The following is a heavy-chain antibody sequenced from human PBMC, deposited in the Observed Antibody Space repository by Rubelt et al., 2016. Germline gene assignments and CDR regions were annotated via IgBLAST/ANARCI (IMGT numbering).Heavy chain of an antibody. D-gene: IGHD3-10*01. CDR3: ARGVEYYSGSGTNWFDP. J-gene: IGHJ5*02. CDR1: GGTFSSYA. CDR2: IIPILGLA. Sequence: QVQLVQSGAEVKKPGSSVKVSCKASGGTFSSYAISWVRQAPGQGLEWMGRIIPILGLANYAQKFQARVTITADKSTSTAYMELSSLRSEDTAVYYCARGVEYYSGSGTNWFDPWGQGTLVTVSS. V-gene: IGHV1-69*04.